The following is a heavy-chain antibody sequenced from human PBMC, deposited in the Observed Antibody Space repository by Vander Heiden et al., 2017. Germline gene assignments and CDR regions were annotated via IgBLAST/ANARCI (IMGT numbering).Heavy chain of an antibody. V-gene: IGHV5-51*01. Sequence: EVQLVQSGAAVKKPGESLKIYCKGSGYGFTNYWIGWVPQMPGKVLECMGIIYPGDSDTRYSPSVQGQVTISADKSISTAYLQWSSLKASDTAMYYCAMGVQKGYYFDYWGQGTLVTVSS. CDR3: AMGVQKGYYFDY. CDR1: GYGFTNYW. CDR2: IYPGDSDT. J-gene: IGHJ4*02.